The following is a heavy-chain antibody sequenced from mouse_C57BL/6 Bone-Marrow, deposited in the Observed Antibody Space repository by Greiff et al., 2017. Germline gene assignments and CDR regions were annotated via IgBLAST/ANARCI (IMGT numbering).Heavy chain of an antibody. J-gene: IGHJ3*01. CDR3: ALYYGSSQAWFAY. CDR1: GYAFSSSW. Sequence: QVQLKESGPELVKPGASVKISCKASGYAFSSSWMNWVKQRPGKGLEWIGRIYPGDGDTNYNGKFKGKATLTADKSSSTAYMQLSSLTSEDSAVYFCALYYGSSQAWFAYWGQGTLVTVSA. CDR2: IYPGDGDT. V-gene: IGHV1-82*01. D-gene: IGHD1-1*01.